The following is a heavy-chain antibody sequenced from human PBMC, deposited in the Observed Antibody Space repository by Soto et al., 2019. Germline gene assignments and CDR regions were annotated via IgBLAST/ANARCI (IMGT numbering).Heavy chain of an antibody. V-gene: IGHV1-2*04. CDR2: INPNSGGT. D-gene: IGHD6-6*01. CDR3: ARDTSPSIADRLKYNWFDP. Sequence: ASVKVSCKASGYTFTGYYMHWVRQAPGQGLEWMGWINPNSGGTNYAQKFQGWVTMTRDTSISTAYMELSRLRSDDTAVYYCARDTSPSIADRLKYNWFDPWGQGTLVTVSS. CDR1: GYTFTGYY. J-gene: IGHJ5*02.